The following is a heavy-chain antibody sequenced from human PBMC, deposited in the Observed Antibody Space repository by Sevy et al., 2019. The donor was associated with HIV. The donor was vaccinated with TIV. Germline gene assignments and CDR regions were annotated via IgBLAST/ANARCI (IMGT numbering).Heavy chain of an antibody. D-gene: IGHD3-22*01. CDR3: ATTKDYYENSGEPLDY. J-gene: IGHJ4*02. CDR2: FDPEDNEG. Sequence: ASVKVSCKVSGYTLTRLAMHWVRQAPGKGLEWMGSFDPEDNEGIYAQKWQGRFSMTEDTSTDTAYLELSNLRAEDTAVYYCATTKDYYENSGEPLDYWGQGTLVTVSS. V-gene: IGHV1-24*01. CDR1: GYTLTRLA.